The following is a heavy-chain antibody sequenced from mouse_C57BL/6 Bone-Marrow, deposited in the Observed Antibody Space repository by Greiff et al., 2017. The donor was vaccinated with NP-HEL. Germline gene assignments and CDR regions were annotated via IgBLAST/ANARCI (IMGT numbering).Heavy chain of an antibody. CDR2: WNNDNY. CDR3: WRELFTTVVAHWYCDV. D-gene: IGHD1-1*01. J-gene: IGHJ1*03. CDR1: ISLSTSGMGL. V-gene: IGHV8-2*01. Sequence: QVTLNESGPGILQPSQTLSLACTFSGISLSTSGMGLCWLRKPSGKALEWLASIWNNDNYYNPSLKSRLSISKDTSNYQVFLKLTTVDTADSATYYGAWRELFTTVVAHWYCDVWGTGTTVTVSS.